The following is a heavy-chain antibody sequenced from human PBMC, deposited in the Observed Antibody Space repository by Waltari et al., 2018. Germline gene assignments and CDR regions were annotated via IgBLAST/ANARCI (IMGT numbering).Heavy chain of an antibody. D-gene: IGHD2-15*01. CDR2: ISSGSSYI. J-gene: IGHJ4*02. CDR1: GFTLRRYA. V-gene: IGHV3-21*01. Sequence: EVQLVGSGGGLVKPGGSLRLSCAASGFTLRRYAMTCVRQAPGKGLEWVSSISSGSSYIYYADSVKGRFTISRDNAKNSLYLQMNSLRVEDTAVYYCAREWGVMVGTAGFYFDYWGQGALVTVSS. CDR3: AREWGVMVGTAGFYFDY.